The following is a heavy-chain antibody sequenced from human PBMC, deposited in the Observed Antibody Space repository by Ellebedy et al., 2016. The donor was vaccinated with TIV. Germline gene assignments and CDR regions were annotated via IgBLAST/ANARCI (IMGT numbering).Heavy chain of an antibody. Sequence: GESLKISCAASGFTFSRHAMTWVRQAPGKGLEWVSAISGRGGTTYYADSVKGRFTISRDNSENPLYLHMYSLRAEDTAVYYCAKGRGGGSDSSAPRYYFDYWGLGTLVTVSS. CDR1: GFTFSRHA. D-gene: IGHD3-22*01. J-gene: IGHJ4*02. V-gene: IGHV3-23*01. CDR2: ISGRGGTT. CDR3: AKGRGGGSDSSAPRYYFDY.